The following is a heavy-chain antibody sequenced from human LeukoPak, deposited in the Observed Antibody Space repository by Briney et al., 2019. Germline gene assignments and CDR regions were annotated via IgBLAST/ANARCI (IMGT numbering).Heavy chain of an antibody. D-gene: IGHD6-19*01. Sequence: GGSLRLSCAASGFTFSNYAINWVRQAPGKGLEWVSAISASGGSSHYADSVRDRFTISRDNSKNMLYLKMSSLRAEDTAVYYCAKEMALGIAVAGFFDFWGQGTLVTVSS. J-gene: IGHJ4*02. CDR1: GFTFSNYA. V-gene: IGHV3-23*01. CDR2: ISASGGSS. CDR3: AKEMALGIAVAGFFDF.